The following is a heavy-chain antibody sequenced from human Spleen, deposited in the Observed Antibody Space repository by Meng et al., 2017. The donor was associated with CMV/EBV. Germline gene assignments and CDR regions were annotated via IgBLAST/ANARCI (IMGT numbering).Heavy chain of an antibody. V-gene: IGHV4-34*01. CDR1: GGSFSGYY. CDR3: ARGRRAYYDFWSGYSFDP. Sequence: QVQLPQVGAGLLKPSEPLSLTCAVYGGSFSGYYWSWIRQPPGKGLEWIGEINHSGSTNYNPSLKSRVTISVDTSKNQFSLKLSSVTAADTAVYYCARGRRAYYDFWSGYSFDPWGQGTLVTVSS. J-gene: IGHJ5*02. CDR2: INHSGST. D-gene: IGHD3-3*01.